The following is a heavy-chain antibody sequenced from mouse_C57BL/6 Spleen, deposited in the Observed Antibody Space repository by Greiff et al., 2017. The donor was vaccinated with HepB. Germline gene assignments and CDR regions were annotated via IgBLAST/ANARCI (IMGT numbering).Heavy chain of an antibody. Sequence: VQLQQPGAELVKPGASVKLSCKASGYTFTSYWMQWVKQRPGQGLEWIGEIDPSDSYTNYNQKFKGKATLTVDTSSSTAYMQLSSLTSEDSAVYYCAGYYEGAMDYWGQGTSVTVSS. V-gene: IGHV1-50*01. CDR1: GYTFTSYW. D-gene: IGHD2-3*01. CDR2: IDPSDSYT. CDR3: AGYYEGAMDY. J-gene: IGHJ4*01.